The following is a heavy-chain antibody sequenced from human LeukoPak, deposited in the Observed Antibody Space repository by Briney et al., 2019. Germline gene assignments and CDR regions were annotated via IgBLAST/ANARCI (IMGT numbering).Heavy chain of an antibody. Sequence: GGSLRLSCVASGFPFSSYWMTWVRQAPGKGLEWVANIKQDGSKRSYVDSVKGRFTISRDNAKNSLYLQMNSLRAEDTAIYYCTRVGYIDEGIDYWGQGTLVTVSS. J-gene: IGHJ4*02. CDR3: TRVGYIDEGIDY. D-gene: IGHD5-24*01. CDR1: GFPFSSYW. V-gene: IGHV3-7*04. CDR2: IKQDGSKR.